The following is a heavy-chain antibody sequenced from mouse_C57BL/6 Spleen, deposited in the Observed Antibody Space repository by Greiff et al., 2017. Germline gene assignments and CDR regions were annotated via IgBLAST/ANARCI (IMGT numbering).Heavy chain of an antibody. Sequence: QVQLKQSGPGLVQPSQSLSITCTVSGFSLTSYGVHWVRQSPGKGLEWLGVIWSGGSTDYNAAFISRLSISKDNPKSQVFFKMNSLQADDTAIYYCATLTGTRYAMDYWGQGTSVTVSS. D-gene: IGHD4-1*01. CDR2: IWSGGST. CDR3: ATLTGTRYAMDY. V-gene: IGHV2-2*01. CDR1: GFSLTSYG. J-gene: IGHJ4*01.